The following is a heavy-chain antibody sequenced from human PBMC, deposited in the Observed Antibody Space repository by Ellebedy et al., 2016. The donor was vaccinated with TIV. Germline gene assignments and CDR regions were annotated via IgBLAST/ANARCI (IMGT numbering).Heavy chain of an antibody. V-gene: IGHV3-30*03. D-gene: IGHD3-10*01. CDR1: GFTFSSYA. CDR3: ARVREWFGEPRNFDY. Sequence: GESLKISXAASGFTFSSYAMHWVRQAPGKGLEWVALISHDGRNGEYADSVKGRFTISRDKSKNTLSLQMDSLRVEDTAVYYCARVREWFGEPRNFDYWGQGTLVTVSS. CDR2: ISHDGRNG. J-gene: IGHJ4*02.